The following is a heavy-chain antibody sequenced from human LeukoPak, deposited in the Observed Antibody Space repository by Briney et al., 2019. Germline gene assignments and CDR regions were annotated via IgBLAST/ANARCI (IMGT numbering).Heavy chain of an antibody. CDR3: ASTMIVVVPPQYCFDY. J-gene: IGHJ4*02. D-gene: IGHD3-22*01. Sequence: SETLSLTCTVSGGSFSTYYWSWIRQPPGKGLEWIGYIYYSGSTNYNPSLKSRVTISVDTSKNQFSLKLSSVTAADTAVYYCASTMIVVVPPQYCFDYWGQGTLVTVSS. CDR2: IYYSGST. CDR1: GGSFSTYY. V-gene: IGHV4-59*01.